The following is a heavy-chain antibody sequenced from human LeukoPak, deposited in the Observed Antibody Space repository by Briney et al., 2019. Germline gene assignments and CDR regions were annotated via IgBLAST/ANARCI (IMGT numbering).Heavy chain of an antibody. CDR2: IYHSGST. Sequence: SETLSLTCAVSGGSISSSDWWSWVRQPPGKGLEWIGEIYHSGSTNYNPSLKSRVTISVDKSKNQFSLNLSSVTAADTAVYYCARHSAARHSDFDYWGQGTLVTVSS. D-gene: IGHD2-2*01. V-gene: IGHV4-4*02. J-gene: IGHJ4*02. CDR3: ARHSAARHSDFDY. CDR1: GGSISSSDW.